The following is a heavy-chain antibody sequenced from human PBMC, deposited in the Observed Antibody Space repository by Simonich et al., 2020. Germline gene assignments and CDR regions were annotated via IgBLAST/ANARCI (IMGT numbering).Heavy chain of an antibody. CDR2: INPTRGGT. CDR1: GYTFTGYY. D-gene: IGHD6-13*01. J-gene: IGHJ6*03. V-gene: IGHV1-2*02. CDR3: ARGRIAAAGTYYYYYMDV. Sequence: QVQLVQSGAEVKKPGASVKVSCKASGYTFTGYYMHWVRQAPGQGLEWLGWINPTRGGTNYAQKFQGRVTMTRDTSISTAYMELSRLRSDDTAVYYCARGRIAAAGTYYYYYMDVWGKGTTVTVSS.